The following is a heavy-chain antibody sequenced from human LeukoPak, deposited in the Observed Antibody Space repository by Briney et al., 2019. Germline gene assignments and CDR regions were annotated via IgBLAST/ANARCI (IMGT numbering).Heavy chain of an antibody. Sequence: GGSLRLSCAASGFTFSSYSMYWVRQAPGKGLEWVSSISSSSSYIYYADSVKGRFTISRDNAKNSLYLQMNSLRAEDTAVYYCAGRLGTRKSIDYWGQGTLVTVSS. V-gene: IGHV3-21*01. D-gene: IGHD3-16*01. CDR1: GFTFSSYS. CDR2: ISSSSSYI. CDR3: AGRLGTRKSIDY. J-gene: IGHJ4*02.